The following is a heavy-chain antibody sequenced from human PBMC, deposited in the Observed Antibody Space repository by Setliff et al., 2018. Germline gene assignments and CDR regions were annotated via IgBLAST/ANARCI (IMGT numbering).Heavy chain of an antibody. D-gene: IGHD3-22*01. V-gene: IGHV3-48*01. Sequence: GGSLRLSCAASGFTFSSYSMNWVRQAPGKGLEWVSYISSSSSTIYYADSVKGRFTISRDNAKNSLYLQMNSLRAEDTAAYYCAAGDYYDSSGYSDYWGQGTLVTVS. CDR3: AAGDYYDSSGYSDY. CDR2: ISSSSSTI. J-gene: IGHJ4*02. CDR1: GFTFSSYS.